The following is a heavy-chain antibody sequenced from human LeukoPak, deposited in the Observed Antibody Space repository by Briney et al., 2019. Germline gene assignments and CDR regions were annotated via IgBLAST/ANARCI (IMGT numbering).Heavy chain of an antibody. CDR1: GFTFSSYA. J-gene: IGHJ6*02. Sequence: PGGSLRLSCAASGFTFSSYAMSWVRQAPGKGLEWVSAISGSGGSTYYADSVKGRFTISRDNSKNTLYLQMNSLRAEDTAVYYCARVVRGVHYYGMDVWGQGTTVTVSS. V-gene: IGHV3-23*01. CDR3: ARVVRGVHYYGMDV. CDR2: ISGSGGST. D-gene: IGHD3-10*01.